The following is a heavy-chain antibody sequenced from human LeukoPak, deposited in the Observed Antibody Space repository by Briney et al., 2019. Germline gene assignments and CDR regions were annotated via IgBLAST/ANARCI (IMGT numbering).Heavy chain of an antibody. CDR1: GYTFTGYY. V-gene: IGHV1-2*02. CDR2: INPNSGGT. J-gene: IGHJ6*02. Sequence: ASVTVSCKASGYTFTGYYMHWVRQAPGQGLEWMGWINPNSGGTNYAQKFQGRVTMTRDTSISTAYMELSRLRSDDTAVYYCLLGSGSYYYYYYGMDVWGQGTTITVSS. D-gene: IGHD3-10*02. CDR3: LLGSGSYYYYYYGMDV.